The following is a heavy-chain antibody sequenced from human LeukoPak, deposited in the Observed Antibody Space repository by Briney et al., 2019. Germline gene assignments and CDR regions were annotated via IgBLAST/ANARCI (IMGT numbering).Heavy chain of an antibody. D-gene: IGHD6-19*01. CDR3: ARPDIAVDKYFYYYIDV. J-gene: IGHJ6*03. Sequence: GGCLRLSCAASGFTFSSYEMNWVRQAPGKGLEWVLYISSSGSTIYYADSVKGRFTTSRDNAKNSLYLQMNSLRAAHTAVYYCARPDIAVDKYFYYYIDVCGKRNPVTVSS. CDR2: ISSSGSTI. V-gene: IGHV3-48*03. CDR1: GFTFSSYE.